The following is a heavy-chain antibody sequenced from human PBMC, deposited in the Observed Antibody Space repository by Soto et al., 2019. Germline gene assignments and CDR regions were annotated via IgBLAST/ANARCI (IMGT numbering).Heavy chain of an antibody. Sequence: SGPTLVNPTETLTLTCTVSGFSLSNARMGVSWIRQPPGKALEWLAHIFSNDEKSYSTSLKSRLTISKDTSKSQVVLTMTNMDPVDTATYYCARDPSTSSYYGLDVWGQGTTVTVSS. V-gene: IGHV2-26*01. D-gene: IGHD2-2*01. CDR2: IFSNDEK. J-gene: IGHJ6*02. CDR1: GFSLSNARMG. CDR3: ARDPSTSSYYGLDV.